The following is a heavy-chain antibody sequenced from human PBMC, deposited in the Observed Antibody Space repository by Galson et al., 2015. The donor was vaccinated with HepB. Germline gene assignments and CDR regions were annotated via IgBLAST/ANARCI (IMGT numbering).Heavy chain of an antibody. Sequence: SVKVSCKASGYTFTSYDINWVRQATGQGLEWMGWMNPNSGNTGYAQKFQGRVTMTRNTSISTAYMELSSLRSEDTAVYYCAREHGNWNYVVSYYYYYGMDVWGQGTTVTVSS. J-gene: IGHJ6*02. CDR3: AREHGNWNYVVSYYYYYGMDV. CDR2: MNPNSGNT. CDR1: GYTFTSYD. D-gene: IGHD1-7*01. V-gene: IGHV1-8*01.